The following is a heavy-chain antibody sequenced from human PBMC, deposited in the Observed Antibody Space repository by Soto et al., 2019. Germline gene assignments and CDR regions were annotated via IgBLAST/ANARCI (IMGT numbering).Heavy chain of an antibody. CDR3: ARDQCFGGGRSCYYFDF. Sequence: QVQLVESGGGVVQPGRSLRLSCAASGFTFTTYAIHWVRQAPGKGLEWVAVISNDGRGKYYADSVKGRFTISRDNSKNTLYLHMNSLRSDDTAVYYCARDQCFGGGRSCYYFDFGGQGTLVTVSS. D-gene: IGHD2-15*01. CDR2: ISNDGRGK. J-gene: IGHJ4*02. CDR1: GFTFTTYA. V-gene: IGHV3-30*04.